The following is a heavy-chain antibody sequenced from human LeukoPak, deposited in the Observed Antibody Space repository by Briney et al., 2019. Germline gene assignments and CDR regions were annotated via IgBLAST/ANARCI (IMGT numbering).Heavy chain of an antibody. D-gene: IGHD6-25*01. CDR2: IKQDGSDK. Sequence: PGGSLRLSCAAPGFTFSSYWMTWVRQAPGKGLEWVANIKQDGSDKYYVDSVKGRFTMSRDNAKNSLFLQMNSLRAEDTAVYYCARDGGRKEDYWGQGTLVTVSS. CDR1: GFTFSSYW. V-gene: IGHV3-7*01. CDR3: ARDGGRKEDY. J-gene: IGHJ4*02.